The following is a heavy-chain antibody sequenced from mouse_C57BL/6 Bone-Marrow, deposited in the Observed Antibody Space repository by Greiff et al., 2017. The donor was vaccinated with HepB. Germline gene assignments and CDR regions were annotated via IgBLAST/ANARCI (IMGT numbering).Heavy chain of an antibody. J-gene: IGHJ3*01. V-gene: IGHV1-69*01. CDR2: IDPSDSYT. Sequence: QVQLQQSGAELVMPGASVKLSCKASGYTFTSYWMHWVKQRPGQGLEWIGEIDPSDSYTNYNQKFKGKSTLTVDKSSSTAYMQLSSLTSEDSAVYYCARRDGNPSWFAYWGQGTLVTVSA. CDR1: GYTFTSYW. D-gene: IGHD2-1*01. CDR3: ARRDGNPSWFAY.